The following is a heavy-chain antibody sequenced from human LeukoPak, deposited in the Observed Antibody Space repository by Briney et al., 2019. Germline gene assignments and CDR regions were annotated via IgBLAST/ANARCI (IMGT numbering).Heavy chain of an antibody. J-gene: IGHJ6*02. CDR1: GFTFSTHW. CDR2: ISGDGSMT. CDR3: ASLLTPYHGSGGGGVDV. V-gene: IGHV3-74*01. D-gene: IGHD3-10*01. Sequence: GGSLRLSCAASGFTFSTHWMYWVRQAPGKELVWVSRISGDGSMTSYADSVKGRFTISRDNAKDTLFLQMTSLKVEDTAVYSCASLLTPYHGSGGGGVDVRGQGTTVTVSS.